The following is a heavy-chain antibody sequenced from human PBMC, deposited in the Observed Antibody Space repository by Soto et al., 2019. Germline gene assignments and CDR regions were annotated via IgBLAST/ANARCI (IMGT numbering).Heavy chain of an antibody. Sequence: QAQLVQSGAEVKKPGSSVKVSCKGFGAIFNTYAMSWVRQAPGQGPEWLGGIIPMFGTPNYAQKFQGRVTISVDKSTRTAYMELNSLRSEDTAVYYCARGGEVPASIREYYYGLDVWGQGTTVTVSS. J-gene: IGHJ6*02. CDR2: IIPMFGTP. D-gene: IGHD2-2*02. CDR1: GAIFNTYA. V-gene: IGHV1-69*06. CDR3: ARGGEVPASIREYYYGLDV.